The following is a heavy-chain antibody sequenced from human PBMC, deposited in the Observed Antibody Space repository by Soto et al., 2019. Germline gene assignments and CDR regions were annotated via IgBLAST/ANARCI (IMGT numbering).Heavy chain of an antibody. CDR2: ISYDGSNK. Sequence: GGSLRLSCAASGFTFSSYGMHWVRQAPGKGLEWVAVISYDGSNKYYADSVKGRFTISRDNSKNTLYLQMNSLRAEDTAVYYCAKGSSWEHYYGMDVWGQGTTVTVSS. V-gene: IGHV3-30*18. CDR3: AKGSSWEHYYGMDV. CDR1: GFTFSSYG. D-gene: IGHD6-13*01. J-gene: IGHJ6*02.